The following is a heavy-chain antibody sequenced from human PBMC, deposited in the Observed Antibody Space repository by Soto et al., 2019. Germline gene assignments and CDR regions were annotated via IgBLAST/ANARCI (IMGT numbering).Heavy chain of an antibody. D-gene: IGHD3-16*01. CDR2: ISWDSGRI. V-gene: IGHV3-9*01. J-gene: IGHJ6*02. Sequence: APRLSCAASGFTFYDYAMFWVRQGPGKGLGGGSGISWDSGRIGYADSVKGRFTISRDNAKNSLYLQMNSLRPEDTALYYCAKARLWGGDGYNSYYYNAMDVWGQGTTVTVSS. CDR3: AKARLWGGDGYNSYYYNAMDV. CDR1: GFTFYDYA.